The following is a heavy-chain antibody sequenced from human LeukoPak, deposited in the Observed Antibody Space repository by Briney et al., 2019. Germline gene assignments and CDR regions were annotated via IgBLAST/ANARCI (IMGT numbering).Heavy chain of an antibody. CDR2: IYYSGST. Sequence: SETLSLTCTVSGGSISSYYWSWIRQPPGKGMEWIGYIYYSGSTNYNPSLKTRVTISVDTSKNQFSLKLSSLTAADTAVYYCARADTYYYGSGSYVWFDPWGQGTLVTVSS. D-gene: IGHD3-10*01. V-gene: IGHV4-59*01. CDR3: ARADTYYYGSGSYVWFDP. CDR1: GGSISSYY. J-gene: IGHJ5*02.